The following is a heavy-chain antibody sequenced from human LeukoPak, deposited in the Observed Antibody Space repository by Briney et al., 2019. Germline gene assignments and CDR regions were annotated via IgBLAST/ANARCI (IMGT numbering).Heavy chain of an antibody. CDR2: IYHSGST. CDR1: GGTFSGYY. D-gene: IGHD2-15*01. Sequence: PSETLSLTCTVHGGTFSGYYWSWIRQPPGRGLEWIGEIYHSGSTNYNPSLKSRVTISVDTSKNHFSLNLNSVTAADTAVYYCARQQCNGGSCYSRAIWFDPWGQGTLVSVSS. CDR3: ARQQCNGGSCYSRAIWFDP. J-gene: IGHJ5*02. V-gene: IGHV4-34*01.